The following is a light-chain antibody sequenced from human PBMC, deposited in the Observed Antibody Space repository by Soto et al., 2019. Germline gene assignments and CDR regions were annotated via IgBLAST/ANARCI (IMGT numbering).Light chain of an antibody. CDR3: QVWESGRGV. CDR1: NIGGKS. Sequence: ELVQPPSVSVAPGQTARITCGGNNIGGKSVHWYQQKPGQAPVLVVYDDGDRPSGIPERFSGSNSVNTATLTISRVAAGDEADYYCQVWESGRGVFGTGTKVTVL. J-gene: IGLJ1*01. CDR2: DDG. V-gene: IGLV3-21*02.